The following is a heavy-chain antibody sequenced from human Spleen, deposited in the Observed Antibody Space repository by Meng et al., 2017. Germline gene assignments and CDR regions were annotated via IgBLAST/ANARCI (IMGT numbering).Heavy chain of an antibody. Sequence: QVQLWRSGAEVKKPGASVKVSCEASGYTFTTYAIFWVRQAPGQRLEWMGRINPKSGDTHYAQKFQARVTMTGDTSISTAYMELSGLRSDDTAMYYCARDEDISAAGKLFGDYWGQGTLVTVSS. CDR1: GYTFTTYA. D-gene: IGHD6-25*01. J-gene: IGHJ4*02. CDR2: INPKSGDT. V-gene: IGHV1-2*06. CDR3: ARDEDISAAGKLFGDY.